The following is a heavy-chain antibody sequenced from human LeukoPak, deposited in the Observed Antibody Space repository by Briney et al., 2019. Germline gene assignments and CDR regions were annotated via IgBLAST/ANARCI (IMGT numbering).Heavy chain of an antibody. CDR2: MYPNSGNT. Sequence: ASVKVSCKASGYTFTSYDINWVRQATGQGLEWMGWMYPNSGNTGYAQKFQGRVTMTRNTSISTAYMELSSLRSEDTAVYYCARGQGWCSGGSCYLYYFDYWGQGTLVTVSS. CDR1: GYTFTSYD. D-gene: IGHD2-15*01. J-gene: IGHJ4*02. V-gene: IGHV1-8*01. CDR3: ARGQGWCSGGSCYLYYFDY.